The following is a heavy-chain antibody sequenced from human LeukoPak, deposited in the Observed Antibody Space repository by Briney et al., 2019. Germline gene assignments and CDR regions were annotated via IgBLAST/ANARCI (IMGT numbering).Heavy chain of an antibody. CDR3: ARMVPKGSIWFGELLLTNSGWFDP. Sequence: GSVKVPCKASGYTFTGYYMHWVRQAPGQGLEWMGWINPNSGGTNYAQKFQGRVTMTRATSISTAYMELSRLRSDDTAVYYCARMVPKGSIWFGELLLTNSGWFDPWGQGTLVTVSS. CDR1: GYTFTGYY. V-gene: IGHV1-2*02. D-gene: IGHD3-10*01. J-gene: IGHJ5*02. CDR2: INPNSGGT.